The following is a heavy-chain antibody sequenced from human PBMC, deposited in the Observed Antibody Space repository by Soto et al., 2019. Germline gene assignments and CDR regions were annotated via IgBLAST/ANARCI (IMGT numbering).Heavy chain of an antibody. CDR1: GYTFTSLP. J-gene: IGHJ4*02. Sequence: APVKVSCKASGYTFTSLPMHLVRQAPGQRLEWMGWINAGNGNTKYSQKFQGRVTITRDTSASTAYMELSSLRSEDTAVYYCARDVGATGDWGQGTLVTVSS. CDR3: ARDVGATGD. CDR2: INAGNGNT. D-gene: IGHD1-26*01. V-gene: IGHV1-3*01.